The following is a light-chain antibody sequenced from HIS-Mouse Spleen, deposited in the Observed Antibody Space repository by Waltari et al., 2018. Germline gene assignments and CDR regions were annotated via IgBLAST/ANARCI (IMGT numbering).Light chain of an antibody. Sequence: EIVLTQSPATLSLSPGERATLSCRASQSVSSYLACYHQQPGQAPRLLIYDASNRATGIPARFSGSGSGTDFTLTISSLEPEDFAVYYCQQRSNWPPLTFGGGTKVEIK. CDR1: QSVSSY. J-gene: IGKJ4*01. CDR3: QQRSNWPPLT. V-gene: IGKV3-11*01. CDR2: DAS.